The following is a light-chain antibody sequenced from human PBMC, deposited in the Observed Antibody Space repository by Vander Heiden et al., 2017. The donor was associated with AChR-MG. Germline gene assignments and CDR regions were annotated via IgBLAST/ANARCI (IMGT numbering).Light chain of an antibody. J-gene: IGLJ3*02. CDR3: ISYTSSSTRV. Sequence: QSALTQPASVSGSPGQSITISCTGTNSDVGSYTYVSWYQQHPGKPPKLMIYDVSKRPSGVSNRFSGSKSGNTASLTISGLQAEDEADYYCISYTSSSTRVFGGGTKLTVL. V-gene: IGLV2-14*03. CDR2: DVS. CDR1: NSDVGSYTY.